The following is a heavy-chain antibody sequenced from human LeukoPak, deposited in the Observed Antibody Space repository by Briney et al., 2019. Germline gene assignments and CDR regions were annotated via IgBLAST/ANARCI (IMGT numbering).Heavy chain of an antibody. CDR3: AHSGRYSPSAFDI. CDR1: GFTFSSYA. Sequence: PGGSLRLSCAASGFTFSSYAMSWVRQAPGKGLEWVSAISGSGGGTYYADSVKGRFTISRDNSKNTLYLQMNSLRAEDAAVYYCAHSGRYSPSAFDIWGQGTMVTVSS. J-gene: IGHJ3*02. CDR2: ISGSGGGT. D-gene: IGHD1-26*01. V-gene: IGHV3-23*01.